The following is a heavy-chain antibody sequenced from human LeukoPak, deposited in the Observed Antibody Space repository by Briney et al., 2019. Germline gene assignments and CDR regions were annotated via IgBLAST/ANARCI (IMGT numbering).Heavy chain of an antibody. Sequence: GGSLRLSCAASGFTFSSYWMSWVRQAPGKGLEWVANIKQDGSEKYYVDSVKGRFTISRDNAKNSLYLQMNSRRAEDTAVYYCASDHAVTAPTPGGLWGQGTLVTVSS. J-gene: IGHJ4*02. CDR2: IKQDGSEK. D-gene: IGHD4-11*01. CDR3: ASDHAVTAPTPGGL. CDR1: GFTFSSYW. V-gene: IGHV3-7*01.